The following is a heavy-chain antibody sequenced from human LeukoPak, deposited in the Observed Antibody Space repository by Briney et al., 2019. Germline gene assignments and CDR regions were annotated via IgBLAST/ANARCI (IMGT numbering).Heavy chain of an antibody. CDR1: GFTFSSYS. Sequence: PGGSLRLSCAASGFTFSSYSMNWVRQAPGKGLEWVSSISSDSVHIFYADSVKGRFTISRDNAENSLYLQMNSLRGEDTAMYYCARERDTAYDYWGQGTLVTVSS. J-gene: IGHJ4*02. V-gene: IGHV3-21*01. CDR3: ARERDTAYDY. D-gene: IGHD5-18*01. CDR2: ISSDSVHI.